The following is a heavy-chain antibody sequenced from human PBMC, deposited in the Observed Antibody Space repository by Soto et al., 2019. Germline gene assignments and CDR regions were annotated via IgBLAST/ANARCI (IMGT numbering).Heavy chain of an antibody. Sequence: PGESLKISCKRSGYTFTNYWIGWVRQMPGKGLEWMGIIYPGDSETRYSPSFQGQVTMSAEKSISTAYLQWSSLKASDSAMYYCARKYYYGAGTLEYWGQGTLVTVPQ. CDR2: IYPGDSET. V-gene: IGHV5-51*01. J-gene: IGHJ4*02. CDR3: ARKYYYGAGTLEY. CDR1: GYTFTNYW. D-gene: IGHD3-10*01.